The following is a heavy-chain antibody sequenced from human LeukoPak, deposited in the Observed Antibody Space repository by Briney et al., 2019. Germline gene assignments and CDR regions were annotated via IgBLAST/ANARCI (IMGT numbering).Heavy chain of an antibody. CDR3: AKDPSDYGDYVDY. V-gene: IGHV3-30*18. Sequence: PGGSLRLSCAASGFTFSRYGMHWVRQAPGKGLEWVAVISYDGSNKYYADSVKGRFTISRDNSKNTLYLQMNSLRAEDTAVYYCAKDPSDYGDYVDYWGQGTLVTVSS. J-gene: IGHJ4*02. CDR1: GFTFSRYG. D-gene: IGHD4-17*01. CDR2: ISYDGSNK.